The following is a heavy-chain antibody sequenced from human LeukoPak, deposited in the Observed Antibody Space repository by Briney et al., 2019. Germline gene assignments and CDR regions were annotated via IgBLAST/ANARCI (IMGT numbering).Heavy chain of an antibody. V-gene: IGHV3-7*01. CDR2: IKQDGSEK. D-gene: IGHD2-15*01. CDR3: ARHRSGGSQDDAFDI. J-gene: IGHJ3*02. Sequence: GGSLRLSCAASGFTFRSYGMSWVRQAPGKVLEWLADIKQDGSEKYYVDSVKGRFTISRQNAKKSLFLQMNSLRAEDTAVYYCARHRSGGSQDDAFDIWGQGTLVTVSS. CDR1: GFTFRSYG.